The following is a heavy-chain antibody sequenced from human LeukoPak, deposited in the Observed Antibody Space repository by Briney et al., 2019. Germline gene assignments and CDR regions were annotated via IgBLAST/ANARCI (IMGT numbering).Heavy chain of an antibody. V-gene: IGHV3-7*01. CDR3: ARDSDSRSKYYFAY. D-gene: IGHD3-22*01. J-gene: IGHJ4*02. Sequence: PGGSLRLSCAASGFTFSSYWMSWVRQAPGKGLEWVANIKQDGSEKYYVDSVKGQFTISRDNAKSSLFLQMISLRAEDTAVYYCARDSDSRSKYYFAYWGQGTLVTVSS. CDR1: GFTFSSYW. CDR2: IKQDGSEK.